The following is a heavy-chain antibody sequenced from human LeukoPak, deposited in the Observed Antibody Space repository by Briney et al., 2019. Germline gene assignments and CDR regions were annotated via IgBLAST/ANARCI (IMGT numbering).Heavy chain of an antibody. D-gene: IGHD2-15*01. Sequence: GGSLRLSCAASGFTFSSYWMHWVRQAPGKGLVWVSRINSDGSSTSYADSVKGRFTISRDNAKNTLYLQMNSLRAEDTAVYYCARAWGVGYCSGGSCYEGFDYWGQGTLVTVSS. V-gene: IGHV3-74*01. CDR1: GFTFSSYW. CDR3: ARAWGVGYCSGGSCYEGFDY. J-gene: IGHJ4*02. CDR2: INSDGSST.